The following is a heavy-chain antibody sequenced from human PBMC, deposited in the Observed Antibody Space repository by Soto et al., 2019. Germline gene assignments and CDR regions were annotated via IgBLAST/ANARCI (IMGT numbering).Heavy chain of an antibody. CDR3: AKGRGSSWTIDY. D-gene: IGHD6-13*01. V-gene: IGHV3-23*01. J-gene: IGHJ4*01. CDR1: GFNFRSYA. CDR2: ISGSGGTS. Sequence: DVELSESGGGLVQLGGSLRLSCAASGFNFRSYAMSWVRRAPGKGLEWVSAISGSGGTSYFADSVRGRFTISRDNSKNTLYLQLSSLRVEDTAEYFCAKGRGSSWTIDYWGHGTLVTVSS.